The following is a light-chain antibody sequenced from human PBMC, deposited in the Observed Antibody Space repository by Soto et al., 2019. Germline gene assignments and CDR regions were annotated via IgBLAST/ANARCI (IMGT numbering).Light chain of an antibody. CDR2: EVS. CDR1: SSDVGGYNY. J-gene: IGLJ2*01. Sequence: QSVLTQPASVSGSPGQSITISCTGTSSDVGGYNYVSWYQQHPGKAPKLMIYEVSKRPSGVSNRFSGSKSGNTASLTISGLQAEDEPDYYCSSYTSSSTRVFGGGTQLTVL. CDR3: SSYTSSSTRV. V-gene: IGLV2-14*01.